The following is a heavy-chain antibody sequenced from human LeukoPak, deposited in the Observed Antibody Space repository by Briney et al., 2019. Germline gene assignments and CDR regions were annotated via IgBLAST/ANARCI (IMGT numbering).Heavy chain of an antibody. D-gene: IGHD3-22*01. CDR1: GFTFSSYG. CDR3: ARGNKYYYDSSGYYY. CDR2: INSDGSST. V-gene: IGHV3-74*01. J-gene: IGHJ4*02. Sequence: PGGSLRLSCAASGFTFSSYGMSWVRQAPGKGLVWVSRINSDGSSTSYADSVKGRFTISRDNAKNTLYLQMNSLRAEDTAVYYCARGNKYYYDSSGYYYWGQGTLVTVSS.